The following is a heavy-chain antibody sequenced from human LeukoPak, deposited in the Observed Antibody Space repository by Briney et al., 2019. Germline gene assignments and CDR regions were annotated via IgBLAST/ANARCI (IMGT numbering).Heavy chain of an antibody. V-gene: IGHV3-23*01. CDR1: GFTFSSYG. Sequence: GGSLRLSCAASGFTFSSYGLSWVRQAPGKGVEWVSAISGSGSGTYYADSIKGRFTISRDNSRSTMYLQMDSLRVEDTAVYYCAKDRPASHGSGSFGDYWGRGTQVTVTT. CDR3: AKDRPASHGSGSFGDY. D-gene: IGHD3-10*01. J-gene: IGHJ4*02. CDR2: ISGSGSGT.